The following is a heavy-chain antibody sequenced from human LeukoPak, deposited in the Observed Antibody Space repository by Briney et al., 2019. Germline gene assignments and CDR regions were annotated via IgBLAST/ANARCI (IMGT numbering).Heavy chain of an antibody. J-gene: IGHJ4*02. Sequence: SQTLSLTCALSGDSVSSNTAAWNWISPSPSRGLEWLIRIYYRSKWYNDYSVSVKSRITINPDTSKNQFSLRLNSVPPEDTAVYYCARELEMATIYSYFDYRGEGDLVTVSS. CDR1: GDSVSSNTAA. CDR3: ARELEMATIYSYFDY. CDR2: IYYRSKWYN. V-gene: IGHV6-1*01. D-gene: IGHD5-24*01.